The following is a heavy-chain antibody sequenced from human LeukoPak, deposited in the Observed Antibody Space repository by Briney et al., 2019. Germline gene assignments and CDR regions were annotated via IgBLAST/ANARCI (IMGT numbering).Heavy chain of an antibody. J-gene: IGHJ4*02. V-gene: IGHV3-21*01. CDR2: IAISGTYI. Sequence: GGSLRLSCAASGFILSDYNMNWVRQAPGKGLEWVSFIAISGTYITYADSVKGRFTISSDNAKNSLYLQMNTLRAEDTAVYYCARDLSATARAYDYWGQGTLVTVSS. CDR3: ARDLSATARAYDY. D-gene: IGHD1-26*01. CDR1: GFILSDYN.